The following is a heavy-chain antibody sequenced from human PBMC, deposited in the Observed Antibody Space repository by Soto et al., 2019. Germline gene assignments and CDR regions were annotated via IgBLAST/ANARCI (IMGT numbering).Heavy chain of an antibody. J-gene: IGHJ4*02. Sequence: PSETLSLTCNVSGGSVSSGRYYWSWIRQPPGKGLEWIGNSYYSGTTNYNPSLKSRVTISVDTSKNQFSLKLSSVTAADTAVYYCARYYDSTGFDYWGQGTLVTVSS. CDR1: GGSVSSGRYY. V-gene: IGHV4-61*01. CDR3: ARYYDSTGFDY. D-gene: IGHD3-22*01. CDR2: SYYSGTT.